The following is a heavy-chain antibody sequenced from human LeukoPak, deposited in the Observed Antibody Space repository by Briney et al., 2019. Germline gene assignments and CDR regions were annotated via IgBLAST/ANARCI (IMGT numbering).Heavy chain of an antibody. Sequence: QPGGSLRLSCAASGFTFSSYAMHWVRQAPGKGLEWVAVISYDGSNKYYADSVKGRFTISRDNSKNTLYLQMNSLRAEDTAVYYCARSPVVVAATSRPFDYWGQGTLVTVSS. V-gene: IGHV3-30-3*01. D-gene: IGHD2-15*01. J-gene: IGHJ4*02. CDR3: ARSPVVVAATSRPFDY. CDR1: GFTFSSYA. CDR2: ISYDGSNK.